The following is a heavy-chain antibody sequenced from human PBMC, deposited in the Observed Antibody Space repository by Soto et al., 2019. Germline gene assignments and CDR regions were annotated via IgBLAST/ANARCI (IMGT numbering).Heavy chain of an antibody. Sequence: GESLKSSCKGSGYNFAGYWIAWVRQMPGKGLELMGIIYPSDSDTRYRPSFQGQVTISADKSISSAYLQWSSLRASDTDMYYCARGGVSTSTFDYWGQGTPVTVSS. V-gene: IGHV5-51*01. CDR3: ARGGVSTSTFDY. CDR2: IYPSDSDT. CDR1: GYNFAGYW. D-gene: IGHD3-3*01. J-gene: IGHJ4*02.